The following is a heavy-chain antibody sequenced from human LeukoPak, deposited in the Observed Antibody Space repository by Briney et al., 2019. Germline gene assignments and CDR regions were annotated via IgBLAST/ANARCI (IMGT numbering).Heavy chain of an antibody. CDR3: ARSGSSGYYPTRGYYFDY. CDR1: GYSISSANH. D-gene: IGHD3-22*01. CDR2: IYHSGST. J-gene: IGHJ4*02. V-gene: IGHV4-38-2*02. Sequence: SETLSLTCTVSGYSISSANHWAWIRQPPGKALEWIGSIYHSGSTYYNPSLKSRVTISVDTSKNEFSLKLSSVTAADTAVYYCARSGSSGYYPTRGYYFDYWGQGTLVTVSS.